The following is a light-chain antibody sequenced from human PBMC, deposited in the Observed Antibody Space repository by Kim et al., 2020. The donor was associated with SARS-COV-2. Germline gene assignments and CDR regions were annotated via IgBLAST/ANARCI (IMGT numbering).Light chain of an antibody. J-gene: IGLJ3*02. CDR3: QTWDTGIGV. V-gene: IGLV4-69*01. CDR2: HKSDGRH. CDR1: SGKETEA. Sequence: AAGKLTCTLRSGKETEAIAGHQQGPEKRPRYLMKHKSDGRHSRGDGIPERFSDASSGTERYLTISRLLSEDEADYYCQTWDTGIGVLGGGTQLTVL.